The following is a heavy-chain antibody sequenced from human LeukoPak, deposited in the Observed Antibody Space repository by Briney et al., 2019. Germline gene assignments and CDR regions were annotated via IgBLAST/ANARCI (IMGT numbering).Heavy chain of an antibody. V-gene: IGHV1-8*01. D-gene: IGHD4-17*01. CDR2: MNPNSGNT. Sequence: GASVKVSCKASGYTFTSYDINWVRQATGQGLEWMGWMNPNSGNTGYAQKFQGRVTMIRSTSISTAYMELSSLRSEDTAVYYCARDDDYGDYSDYWGQGTLVTVSS. J-gene: IGHJ4*02. CDR1: GYTFTSYD. CDR3: ARDDDYGDYSDY.